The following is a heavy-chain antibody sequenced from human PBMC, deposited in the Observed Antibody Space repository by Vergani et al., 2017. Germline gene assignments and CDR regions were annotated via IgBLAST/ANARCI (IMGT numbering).Heavy chain of an antibody. CDR2: ISGSGGST. V-gene: IGHV3-23*01. CDR3: AREGPYCSSTSCPTHYYYYGMDV. CDR1: GFTFSSYA. Sequence: EVQLLESGGGLVQPGGSLRLSCAASGFTFSSYAMSWVRQAPGKGLEWVSAISGSGGSTYYADSVKGRFTISRDNSKNTLYLQMNSLRAEDTAVYYCAREGPYCSSTSCPTHYYYYGMDVWGKGP. D-gene: IGHD2-2*01. J-gene: IGHJ6*04.